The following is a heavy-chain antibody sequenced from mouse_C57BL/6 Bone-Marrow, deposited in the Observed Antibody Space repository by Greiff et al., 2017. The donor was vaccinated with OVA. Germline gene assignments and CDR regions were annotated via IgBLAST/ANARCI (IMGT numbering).Heavy chain of an antibody. Sequence: EVQLQQSGPELVKPGASVKISCKASGYTFTDYCMNWVKQSHGKSLEWIGDINPNNGGTSYNQKFKGKATLTVDKSSSTAYMELRSLTSEDSAVYYCAAFIRNAMDYWGQGTSVTVSS. J-gene: IGHJ4*01. V-gene: IGHV1-26*01. CDR3: AAFIRNAMDY. CDR2: INPNNGGT. CDR1: GYTFTDYC. D-gene: IGHD1-1*01.